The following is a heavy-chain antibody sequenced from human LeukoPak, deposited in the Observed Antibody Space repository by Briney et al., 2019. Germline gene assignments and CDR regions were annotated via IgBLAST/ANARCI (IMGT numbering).Heavy chain of an antibody. CDR1: GGTFTVYY. D-gene: IGHD1-26*01. V-gene: IGHV1-2*02. CDR3: ARGVLLQGRGAFDI. J-gene: IGHJ3*02. CDR2: IIPNSGGT. Sequence: ASVKVSCKASGGTFTVYYIHWLRQAPGQGLEWMGWIIPNSGGTKYAQKFQDRVTMTRDTSISTAYMELSSLTYDDTAVYYCARGVLLQGRGAFDIWGQGAMVTVSS.